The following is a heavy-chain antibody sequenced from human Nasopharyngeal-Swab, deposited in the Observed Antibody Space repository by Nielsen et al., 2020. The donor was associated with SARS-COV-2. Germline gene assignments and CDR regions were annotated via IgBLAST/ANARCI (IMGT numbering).Heavy chain of an antibody. J-gene: IGHJ5*02. CDR2: INHSGST. V-gene: IGHV4-39*07. Sequence: SETLSLTCTVSGGSISSSRYYWGWIRQPPGKGLEWIGSINHSGSTNYNPSLKSRVTISVDTSKNQFSLKLSSVTAADTAVYYCARGASNGIVVVVAAPPPGYNWFDPWGQGTLVTVSS. D-gene: IGHD2-15*01. CDR3: ARGASNGIVVVVAAPPPGYNWFDP. CDR1: GGSISSSRYY.